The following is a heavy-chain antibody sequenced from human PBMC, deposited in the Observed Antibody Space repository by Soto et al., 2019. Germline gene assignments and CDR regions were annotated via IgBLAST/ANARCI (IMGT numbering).Heavy chain of an antibody. CDR1: GFTFSSYE. CDR3: AREDGYSYGTTYYYYGMDV. D-gene: IGHD5-18*01. J-gene: IGHJ6*02. CDR2: ISSSGSTI. V-gene: IGHV3-48*03. Sequence: GGSLRLSCAASGFTFSSYEMTWVRQAPGKGLEWVSYISSSGSTIYYADSVKGRFTISRDNAKNSLYLQMNSLRAEDTAVYYCAREDGYSYGTTYYYYGMDVWGQGTTVTVS.